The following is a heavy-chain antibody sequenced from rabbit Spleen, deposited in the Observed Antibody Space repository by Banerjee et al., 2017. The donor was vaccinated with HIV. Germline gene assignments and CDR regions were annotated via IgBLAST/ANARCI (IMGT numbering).Heavy chain of an antibody. J-gene: IGHJ3*01. CDR2: IYAAGSVDT. V-gene: IGHV1S45*01. CDR1: GFSFSSGFW. D-gene: IGHD4-1*01. Sequence: QEQLEESGGDLVKPEGSLTLTCTASGFSFSSGFWICWVRQAPGKGLEWIACIYAAGSVDTDYANWATGRFAISKTSSTTVTLQMTSLTAADTATYFCARAIVPWLGLTRLDLWGPGTLVTVS. CDR3: ARAIVPWLGLTRLDL.